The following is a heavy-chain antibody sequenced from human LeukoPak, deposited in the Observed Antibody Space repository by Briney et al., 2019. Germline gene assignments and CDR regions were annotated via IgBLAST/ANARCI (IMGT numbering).Heavy chain of an antibody. CDR3: ARGGGDYYDSSGQPLDY. J-gene: IGHJ4*02. Sequence: GASVKVSCKASGYTFTSYAMHWVRQAPGQRLEWMGWINAGNGNTKYSQEFQGRVTITRDTSASTAYMELSSLRSEDMAVYYCARGGGDYYDSSGQPLDYWGQGTLVTVSS. D-gene: IGHD3-22*01. V-gene: IGHV1-3*03. CDR2: INAGNGNT. CDR1: GYTFTSYA.